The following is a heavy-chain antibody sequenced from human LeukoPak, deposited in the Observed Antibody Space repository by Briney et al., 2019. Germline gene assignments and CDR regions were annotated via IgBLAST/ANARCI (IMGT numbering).Heavy chain of an antibody. J-gene: IGHJ4*02. CDR3: ARGQRRRYYDSSGYLN. V-gene: IGHV4-34*01. Sequence: SETLSLTCAVYGGSFSGYYWSWIRQPPGKGLEWIGEINHSGSTNYNPSIKSRVTISVDTSKNQFSLKLSSVTAADTAVYYCARGQRRRYYDSSGYLNWGQGTLVTVSS. D-gene: IGHD3-22*01. CDR2: INHSGST. CDR1: GGSFSGYY.